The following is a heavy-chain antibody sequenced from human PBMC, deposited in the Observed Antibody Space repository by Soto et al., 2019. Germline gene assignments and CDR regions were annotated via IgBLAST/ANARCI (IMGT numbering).Heavy chain of an antibody. CDR1: GYTFSSYG. J-gene: IGHJ4*02. CDR2: ISAYSGVT. Sequence: ASVKVSCKSSGYTFSSYGVSWVRQAPGQGLEWLGWISAYSGVTNFAQKFQGRVTLTTDTPTSTVYMEMRSLTSDDTAVYYCARVPEYLSDATAVPESASFDYWGQGTLVTVSS. CDR3: ARVPEYLSDATAVPESASFDY. V-gene: IGHV1-18*01. D-gene: IGHD1-1*01.